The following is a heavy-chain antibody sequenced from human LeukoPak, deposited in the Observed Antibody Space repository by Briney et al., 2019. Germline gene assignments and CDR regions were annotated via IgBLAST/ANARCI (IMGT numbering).Heavy chain of an antibody. D-gene: IGHD2-2*01. J-gene: IGHJ4*02. CDR1: GGSISSYH. V-gene: IGHV4-59*08. Sequence: SETLSLTCTVSGGSISSYHWSWIRQPPGKGLEWIGYIYYSGSTNYNPSLKSRVTISVDTSKNQFSLKLSSVTAADTAVYYCARRSTSLNYFDYWGQGTLVTVSS. CDR3: ARRSTSLNYFDY. CDR2: IYYSGST.